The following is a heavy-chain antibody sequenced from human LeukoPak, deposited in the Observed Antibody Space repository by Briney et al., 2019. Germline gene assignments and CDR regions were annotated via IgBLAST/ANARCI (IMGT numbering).Heavy chain of an antibody. CDR3: ARVGGLRTFDY. Sequence: SETLSLTCTVSGYSISSGYYWGWIRQPPGKGLEWIGSIYHSGSTNYNPSLKSRVTISVDTSKNQFSLKLSSVTAADTAVYYCARVGGLRTFDYWGQGTLVTVSS. CDR2: IYHSGST. J-gene: IGHJ4*02. V-gene: IGHV4-38-2*02. CDR1: GYSISSGYY. D-gene: IGHD2-21*02.